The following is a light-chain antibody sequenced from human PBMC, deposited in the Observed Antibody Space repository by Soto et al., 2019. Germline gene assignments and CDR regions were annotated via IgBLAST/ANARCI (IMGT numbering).Light chain of an antibody. CDR3: SSYTSSNTYG. J-gene: IGLJ1*01. Sequence: QSVLAEPASVSGAHGQSIAISCTRTSSDVGGYNSVSWYQQHPGKAPKLMIYNVSNRPSGVSDRFSGSKSGNTASLTISGLQAEDEADYYCSSYTSSNTYGFGTGTKVTVL. CDR2: NVS. CDR1: SSDVGGYNS. V-gene: IGLV2-14*03.